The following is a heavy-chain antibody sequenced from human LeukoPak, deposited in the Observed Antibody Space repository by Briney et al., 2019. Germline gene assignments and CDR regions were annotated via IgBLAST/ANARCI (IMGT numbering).Heavy chain of an antibody. CDR1: GFTFSSYA. Sequence: PGRSLRLSCAASGFTFSSYAMHWVRQAPGKGLEWVAVIWYDGSDKYYAESVKGRFTISRDNSKNTLYLQMNSLRAEDTAVYYCARDRYTSSWRTMDYWGQGTLVTVSS. D-gene: IGHD6-13*01. J-gene: IGHJ4*02. CDR2: IWYDGSDK. V-gene: IGHV3-33*08. CDR3: ARDRYTSSWRTMDY.